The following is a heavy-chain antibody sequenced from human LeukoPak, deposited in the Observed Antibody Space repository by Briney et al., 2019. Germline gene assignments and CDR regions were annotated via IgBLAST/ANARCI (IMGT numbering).Heavy chain of an antibody. CDR3: TTAVDYYMDV. CDR1: GLTFSNAW. V-gene: IGHV3-15*01. CDR2: IKSKTDGWTT. J-gene: IGHJ6*03. Sequence: PGGSLRLSCAASGLTFSNAWMSWVRQAPGKGLKWVGRIKSKTDGWTTDYAAPVKGRFTISRDDSKNTLYLQMNSLKTEDTAVYYCTTAVDYYMDVWGKGTTVTISS.